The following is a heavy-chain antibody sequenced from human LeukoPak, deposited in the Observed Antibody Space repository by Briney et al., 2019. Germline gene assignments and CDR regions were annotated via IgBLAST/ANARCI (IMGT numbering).Heavy chain of an antibody. CDR1: GYTLTELS. J-gene: IGHJ4*02. D-gene: IGHD6-19*01. CDR2: FDPEDGET. Sequence: ASLKVSCKVSGYTLTELSMHWVRQAPGKGLEWMGGFDPEDGETIYAQKFQGRVTMTEDTSTDTAYMELSSLRSEDTAVYYCATGYIAVAGDDYWGQGTLVTVSS. CDR3: ATGYIAVAGDDY. V-gene: IGHV1-24*01.